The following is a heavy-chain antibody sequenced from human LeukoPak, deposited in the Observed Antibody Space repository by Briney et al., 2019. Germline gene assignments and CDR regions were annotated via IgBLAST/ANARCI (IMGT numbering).Heavy chain of an antibody. CDR3: ARGLPPGYCSSTSCYTPNFDY. Sequence: SVKVSCKASGGTFSSYAISWVRQAPGQGLEWMGGIIPIIGTANYAQKFQGRVTITADESTSTAYMELSSLRSEDTAVYYCARGLPPGYCSSTSCYTPNFDYWGQGTLVTVSS. J-gene: IGHJ4*02. CDR2: IIPIIGTA. CDR1: GGTFSSYA. D-gene: IGHD2-2*02. V-gene: IGHV1-69*13.